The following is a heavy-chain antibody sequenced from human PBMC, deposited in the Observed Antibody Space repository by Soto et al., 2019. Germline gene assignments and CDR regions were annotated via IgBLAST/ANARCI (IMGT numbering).Heavy chain of an antibody. CDR2: IYYSGST. CDR3: ARQGTIFGVVTSLYYMDV. Sequence: SETLSLTCTVSGGSISSSSYYWGWIRQPPGKGLEWIGSIYYSGSTYYNPSLKSRVTISVDTSKNQFSLKLSSVTAADTAVYYCARQGTIFGVVTSLYYMDVWGKGTTVTVSS. J-gene: IGHJ6*03. CDR1: GGSISSSSYY. D-gene: IGHD3-3*01. V-gene: IGHV4-39*01.